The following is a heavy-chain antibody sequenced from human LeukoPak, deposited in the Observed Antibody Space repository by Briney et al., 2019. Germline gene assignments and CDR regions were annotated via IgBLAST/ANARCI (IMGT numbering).Heavy chain of an antibody. CDR2: IYYSGNT. V-gene: IGHV4-59*08. D-gene: IGHD4-11*01. CDR1: GGSISSYY. J-gene: IGHJ4*02. CDR3: ANYHDYSNFQGAYYLDY. Sequence: PSETLSLTCTVSGGSISSYYWSWIRQPPGKGLEWIAYIYYSGNTKVNPSLKSRVTVSVDTSKNQFSLKLSSVTAADTAVYYCANYHDYSNFQGAYYLDYWGQGTLVTVSS.